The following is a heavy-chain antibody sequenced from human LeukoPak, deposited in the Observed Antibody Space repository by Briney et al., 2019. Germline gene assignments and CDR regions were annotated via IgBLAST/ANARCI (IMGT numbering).Heavy chain of an antibody. CDR2: ISGSGGST. V-gene: IGHV3-23*01. Sequence: SGGSLRLSCAASGFTFSSFAMSWVRQAPGKGLEWVSAISGSGGSTYYADSVKGRFTISRDNSKSTLYLQMNSLRAEDTGVYYCASTVYGDFPHAFDIWGQGTLVTVSS. CDR3: ASTVYGDFPHAFDI. CDR1: GFTFSSFA. D-gene: IGHD4-17*01. J-gene: IGHJ3*02.